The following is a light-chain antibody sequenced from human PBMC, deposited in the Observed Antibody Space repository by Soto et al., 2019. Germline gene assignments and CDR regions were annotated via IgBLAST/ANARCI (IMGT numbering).Light chain of an antibody. Sequence: EIVMTQSPATLSVSPGERATLSCRASQNVDNNLAWYQQAPGQAPRLLIHGASTRVTGVPARFSGSGSGTDFTLTISSLQSEDFEVYYCQQYNRWPLTFGQGTKVEIK. CDR1: QNVDNN. V-gene: IGKV3-15*01. CDR3: QQYNRWPLT. CDR2: GAS. J-gene: IGKJ1*01.